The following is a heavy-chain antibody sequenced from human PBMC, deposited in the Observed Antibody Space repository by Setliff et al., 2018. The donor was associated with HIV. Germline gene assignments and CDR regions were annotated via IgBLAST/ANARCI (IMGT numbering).Heavy chain of an antibody. V-gene: IGHV4-39*01. CDR1: GDSIRITNYY. CDR3: ARYSSDHDAFGI. Sequence: SETLSLTCLVSGDSIRITNYYWGWVRQSPGKGLEWFGSVFYTGTTYYNPSLLSRLTISVDTSKNQFSLKLYSVTAADTALYYCARYSSDHDAFGIWGQGTMVTVSS. J-gene: IGHJ3*02. CDR2: VFYTGTT. D-gene: IGHD6-19*01.